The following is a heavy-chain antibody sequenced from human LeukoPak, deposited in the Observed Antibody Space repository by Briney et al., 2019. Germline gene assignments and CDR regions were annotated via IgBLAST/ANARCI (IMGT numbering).Heavy chain of an antibody. CDR1: GYTFTGYY. D-gene: IGHD1-1*01. J-gene: IGHJ4*02. V-gene: IGHV1-2*02. CDR2: INPNSGGT. Sequence: EASVKVSCKASGYTFTGYYMHWVRQAPGQGLEWMGWINPNSGGTNYAQKFQGRVTMTRDTSISTAYMELSRLRSDDTAVYYCARIEYLTTGTPFDYWGQGTLVTVSS. CDR3: ARIEYLTTGTPFDY.